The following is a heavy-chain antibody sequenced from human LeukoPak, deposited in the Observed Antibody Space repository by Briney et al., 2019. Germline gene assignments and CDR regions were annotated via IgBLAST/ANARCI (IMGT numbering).Heavy chain of an antibody. CDR2: ISGSGRST. CDR1: GFTFSSYA. V-gene: IGHV3-23*01. J-gene: IGHJ4*02. Sequence: GGSLRLSCAASGFTFSSYAMSWVRQAPGKGLEWVSAISGSGRSTYYADSVKGRFTISRDNSKNTLYLQMNSLRAEDTAVYYCAKSPRSGWYGDFDYWGQGTLVTVSS. D-gene: IGHD6-19*01. CDR3: AKSPRSGWYGDFDY.